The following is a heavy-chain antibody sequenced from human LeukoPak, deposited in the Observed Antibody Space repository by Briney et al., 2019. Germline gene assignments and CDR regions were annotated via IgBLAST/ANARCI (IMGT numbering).Heavy chain of an antibody. J-gene: IGHJ4*02. V-gene: IGHV3-23*01. D-gene: IGHD3/OR15-3a*01. Sequence: GSLRLSCAASGITFTSSAMSWVRQAPGKGLEWVSYIESSGETTYYSDSVKGRFTISRDNSKNTLYLQLTSLRVDDTAVYFCAKAAAWTCFDSWGQGTLVTVSS. CDR2: IESSGETT. CDR3: AKAAAWTCFDS. CDR1: GITFTSSA.